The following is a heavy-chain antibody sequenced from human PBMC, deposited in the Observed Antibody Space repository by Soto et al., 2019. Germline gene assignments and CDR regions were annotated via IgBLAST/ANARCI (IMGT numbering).Heavy chain of an antibody. V-gene: IGHV1-18*01. CDR1: GYTFTIYG. J-gene: IGHJ4*02. Sequence: ASVKVSCKASGYTFTIYGISWVRQAPGQGLEWMGWISAYNGNTNYAQKLQGRVTMTTDTSTSTAYMELRSLRSDDTAVYYCARAKRGYCSGGSCYGEFDYWGQGTLVTVSS. CDR2: ISAYNGNT. D-gene: IGHD2-15*01. CDR3: ARAKRGYCSGGSCYGEFDY.